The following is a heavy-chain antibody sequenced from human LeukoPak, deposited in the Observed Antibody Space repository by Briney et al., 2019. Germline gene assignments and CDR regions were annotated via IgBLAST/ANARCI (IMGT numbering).Heavy chain of an antibody. CDR1: GYTFTGYH. D-gene: IGHD6-19*01. Sequence: ASVKVSCKASGYTFTGYHMHWVRQAPGQGLEWMGRINPNSGGTNYAQKFQGRVTMTRDTSISTAYMELSRLRSDGTAVYYCARQRSGWSYDAFDIWGQGTMVTVSS. V-gene: IGHV1-2*06. CDR2: INPNSGGT. CDR3: ARQRSGWSYDAFDI. J-gene: IGHJ3*02.